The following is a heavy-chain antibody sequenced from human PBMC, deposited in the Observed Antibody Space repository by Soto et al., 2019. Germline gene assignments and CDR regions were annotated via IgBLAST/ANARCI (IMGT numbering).Heavy chain of an antibody. CDR2: IIPIFGTA. CDR3: ARESSARYDILTGYRPFDY. CDR1: GGTFSSYA. Sequence: VKVSCTASGGTFSSYAISWVRQAPGQGLEWMGGIIPIFGTANYAQKFQGRVTITADESTSTAYMELSSLRSEDTAVYYCARESSARYDILTGYRPFDYWGQGTLVTVSS. D-gene: IGHD3-9*01. V-gene: IGHV1-69*01. J-gene: IGHJ4*02.